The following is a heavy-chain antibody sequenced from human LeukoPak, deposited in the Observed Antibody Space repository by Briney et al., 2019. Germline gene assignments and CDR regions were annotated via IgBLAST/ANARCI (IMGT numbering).Heavy chain of an antibody. Sequence: SETLSLTCTVSGGSISSYYWSWIRQPPGKGLEWIGYIYYSGSTNYNPSLKSRVTISVDTSKNQFSLKLSSVTAADTAVYYCARQLEGYGDYAYYFDYWGQGTLVTVSS. CDR3: ARQLEGYGDYAYYFDY. J-gene: IGHJ4*02. CDR2: IYYSGST. D-gene: IGHD4-17*01. V-gene: IGHV4-59*08. CDR1: GGSISSYY.